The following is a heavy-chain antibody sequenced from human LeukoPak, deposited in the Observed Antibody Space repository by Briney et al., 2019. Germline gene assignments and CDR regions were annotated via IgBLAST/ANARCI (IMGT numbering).Heavy chain of an antibody. CDR2: ISAYNGNT. J-gene: IGHJ5*02. V-gene: IGHV1-18*01. Sequence: GASVKVSCKASGYTFTSYGISWVRQAPGQGLEWMGWISAYNGNTNYAQKFQGRVTITADESTSTAYMELSSLRSEDTAVYYCARGGSSSCSSPNWFDPWGQGTLVTVSS. D-gene: IGHD6-13*01. CDR1: GYTFTSYG. CDR3: ARGGSSSCSSPNWFDP.